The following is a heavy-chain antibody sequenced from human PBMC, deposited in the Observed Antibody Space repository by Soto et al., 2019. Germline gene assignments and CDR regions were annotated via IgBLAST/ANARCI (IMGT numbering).Heavy chain of an antibody. CDR2: ISGSGGST. CDR3: AKPHRRDIVVVPAAMDV. D-gene: IGHD2-2*01. V-gene: IGHV3-23*01. CDR1: GFTFSSYA. Sequence: GGSLRLSCAASGFTFSSYAMSWVRQAPGKGLEWVSAISGSGGSTYYADSVKGRFTISRDNSKNTLYLQMNSLRAEDTAVYYCAKPHRRDIVVVPAAMDVWGKGTTVTVSS. J-gene: IGHJ6*04.